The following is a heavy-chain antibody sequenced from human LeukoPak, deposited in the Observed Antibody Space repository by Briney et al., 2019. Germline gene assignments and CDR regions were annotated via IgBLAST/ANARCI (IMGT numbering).Heavy chain of an antibody. CDR3: ARQVATKGEWAFDV. CDR2: VRHDGHT. D-gene: IGHD5-12*01. CDR1: GFFSTASY. V-gene: IGHV4-38-2*02. Sequence: PSETLSLTCTVSGFFSTASYWGWIRQPPGKGLEWMASVRHDGHTYYNPSLRSQVTISVDMPRNQFSLKLNSLTAADTAAYYCARQVATKGEWAFDVWGQGTMVTVSS. J-gene: IGHJ3*01.